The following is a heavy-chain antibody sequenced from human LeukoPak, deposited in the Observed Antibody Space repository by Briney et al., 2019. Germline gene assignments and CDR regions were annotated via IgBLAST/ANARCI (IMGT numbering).Heavy chain of an antibody. CDR2: INHSGST. Sequence: SQTLSLTCTVSGGSISSGGYYWSWIRQPPGKGLEWIGEINHSGSTNYNPSLKSRVTISVDTSKNQFSLKLSSVTAADTAVYYCARGVVPNRWGQGTLVTVSS. J-gene: IGHJ4*02. V-gene: IGHV4-30-2*01. CDR1: GGSISSGGYY. CDR3: ARGVVPNR. D-gene: IGHD3-3*01.